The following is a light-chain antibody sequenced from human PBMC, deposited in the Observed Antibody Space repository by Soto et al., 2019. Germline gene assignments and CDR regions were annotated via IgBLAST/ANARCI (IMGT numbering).Light chain of an antibody. CDR3: AAWDDSLSGPV. J-gene: IGLJ7*01. CDR1: SSNIGSNY. V-gene: IGLV1-47*01. Sequence: QSVLTQPPSASGTPGQRVTISCSGSSSNIGSNYVYWYQQLPGTAPKLLIYRNNHRPSGVPARFSGSKSGTSASLTISGLRSEDEADYYCAAWDDSLSGPVFGGGTQLTVL. CDR2: RNN.